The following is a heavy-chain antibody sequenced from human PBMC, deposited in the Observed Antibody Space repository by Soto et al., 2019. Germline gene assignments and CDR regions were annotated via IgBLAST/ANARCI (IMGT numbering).Heavy chain of an antibody. CDR3: ARRGTTPFDY. V-gene: IGHV3-21*01. CDR2: ISISGSYI. J-gene: IGHJ4*02. Sequence: GGSLRLSCAASGFSFSSYGMNWVRQAPGKGLEWVSSISISGSYISYADSVRGRFTISRDNAKNSLYLQMNSLRAEDTAVYYCARRGTTPFDYWGQGTLVTVSS. CDR1: GFSFSSYG. D-gene: IGHD1-1*01.